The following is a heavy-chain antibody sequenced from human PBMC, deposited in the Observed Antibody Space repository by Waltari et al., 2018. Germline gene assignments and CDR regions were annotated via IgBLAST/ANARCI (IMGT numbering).Heavy chain of an antibody. Sequence: QVQLQESGPGLVKPSETLSLTCAVSGYSISSGYYWAWIRQPPGKGLEWIGSIYHSGSTYYNPSLKSRVTISVDTSKNQFSLKLSSVTAADTAVYYCARDSEPPWDFFYYDFWSGYYGYFDYWGQGTLVTVSS. J-gene: IGHJ4*02. D-gene: IGHD3-3*01. CDR1: GYSISSGYY. CDR2: IYHSGST. CDR3: ARDSEPPWDFFYYDFWSGYYGYFDY. V-gene: IGHV4-38-2*02.